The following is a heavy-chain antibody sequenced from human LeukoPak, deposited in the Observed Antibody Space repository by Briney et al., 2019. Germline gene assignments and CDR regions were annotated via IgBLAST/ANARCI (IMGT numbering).Heavy chain of an antibody. D-gene: IGHD3-3*01. CDR2: INHCGST. CDR1: GGSFSGYY. Sequence: SETLSLTCAVYGGSFSGYYWSWIRQPPGKGLEWIGEINHCGSTNYNPSLKSRVTISVDTSKNQFSLKLSSVTAADTAVYYCARVGRILEWLPLDVWGQGTTVTVSS. CDR3: ARVGRILEWLPLDV. V-gene: IGHV4-34*01. J-gene: IGHJ6*02.